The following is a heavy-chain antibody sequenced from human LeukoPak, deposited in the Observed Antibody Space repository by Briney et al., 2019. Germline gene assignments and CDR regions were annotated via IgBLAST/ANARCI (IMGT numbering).Heavy chain of an antibody. CDR2: ISGSGDST. CDR1: GFTFSTYA. J-gene: IGHJ4*02. V-gene: IGHV3-23*01. CDR3: AKGPPSLHYYGSGSVDY. Sequence: GGSLRLSCAASGFTFSTYAMSWVRQAPGKGLEWASGISGSGDSTYYADSVKGRFTISRDNPKKTLYLLMNSLRAEDTAVYYCAKGPPSLHYYGSGSVDYWGQGTLVTVSS. D-gene: IGHD3-10*01.